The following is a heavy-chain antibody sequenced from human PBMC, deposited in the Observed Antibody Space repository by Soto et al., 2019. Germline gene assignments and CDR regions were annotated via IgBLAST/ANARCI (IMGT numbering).Heavy chain of an antibody. Sequence: QVQLQESGPGLVKPSETLSLSCNVSGGSISSDDFFWSWVRQHPARCLEWIGYIYHSGTTYYNPSLQSRITISLDTSRVQLPLKLRSVIAADKVGFFCAMDEDDGSGLSGGMDGWGQGTSVTVS. CDR3: AMDEDDGSGLSGGMDG. CDR1: GGSISSDDFF. J-gene: IGHJ6*02. CDR2: IYHSGTT. V-gene: IGHV4-31*03. D-gene: IGHD3-10*01.